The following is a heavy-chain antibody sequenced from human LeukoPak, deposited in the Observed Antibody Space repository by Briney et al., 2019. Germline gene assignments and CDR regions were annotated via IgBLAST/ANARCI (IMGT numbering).Heavy chain of an antibody. D-gene: IGHD3-3*01. J-gene: IGHJ3*02. V-gene: IGHV3-30*02. Sequence: GGSLRLSCAASGFTFNSYGMHWVRQAPGKGLEWVAFIRYDGSNKYYADSVKGRFTISRDNSKNTLYLQMNSLRAEDTAVYYCAKGQAIFGVVSPDAFDIWGQETMVTVSS. CDR2: IRYDGSNK. CDR3: AKGQAIFGVVSPDAFDI. CDR1: GFTFNSYG.